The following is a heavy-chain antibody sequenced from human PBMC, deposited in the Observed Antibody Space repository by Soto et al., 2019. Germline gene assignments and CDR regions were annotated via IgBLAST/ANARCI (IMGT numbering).Heavy chain of an antibody. Sequence: QVQLVQSGAEVKKPGSSVKVSCKASGGAFNSFAITWVRQAPGQGLEWMGAIIPFFSTPNYAQRLQGRITITADESTNTAYMELSSLRSEDTAIYFCARDRVMRGNSYYYGMDVWGQGTTVTVSS. D-gene: IGHD2-21*01. CDR3: ARDRVMRGNSYYYGMDV. CDR1: GGAFNSFA. J-gene: IGHJ6*02. V-gene: IGHV1-69*12. CDR2: IIPFFSTP.